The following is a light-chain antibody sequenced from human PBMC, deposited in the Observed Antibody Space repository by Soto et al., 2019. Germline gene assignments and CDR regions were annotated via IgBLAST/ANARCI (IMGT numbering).Light chain of an antibody. J-gene: IGLJ3*02. CDR1: SSKIGNNY. Sequence: QSVLTQPPSVSAAPGQKVTISCSGSSSKIGNNYVSWYQQLPGTAPKLLIYDNNKRPSGIPDRFSGSKSGTSATLGITGLQTGDEADYYCGTLDSSLSAGVFGGGTKLTVL. V-gene: IGLV1-51*01. CDR2: DNN. CDR3: GTLDSSLSAGV.